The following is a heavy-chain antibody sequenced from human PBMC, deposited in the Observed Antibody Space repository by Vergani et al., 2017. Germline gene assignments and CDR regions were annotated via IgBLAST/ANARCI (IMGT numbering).Heavy chain of an antibody. D-gene: IGHD3-10*01. V-gene: IGHV1-2*02. Sequence: QVQLVQSGAEVKKPGASVKVSCKASGYTFTGYYMHWVRQAPGQGLEWMGWIKPNSGGTNYAQKFQGRVTMTRDTSISTAYMELSRLRSDDTAVYYGARGGVMVRGGSTPSGNYYYYGMDVWGQGTTVTVSS. CDR1: GYTFTGYY. J-gene: IGHJ6*02. CDR3: ARGGVMVRGGSTPSGNYYYYGMDV. CDR2: IKPNSGGT.